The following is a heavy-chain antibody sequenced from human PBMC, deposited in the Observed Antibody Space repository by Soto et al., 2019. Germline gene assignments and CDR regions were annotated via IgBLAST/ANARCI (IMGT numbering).Heavy chain of an antibody. Sequence: QVQLQESGPGLVKPSQTLSLTCTVSGGSISSGGYYWSWIRQHPGKGLEWIGYIYYSGSTYYNPSLRSRVTISVDTSKNQFSLKLSSVTAADTAVYYCARYDRGSSLDFDYWGQGTLVTVSS. J-gene: IGHJ4*02. D-gene: IGHD1-26*01. V-gene: IGHV4-31*03. CDR2: IYYSGST. CDR3: ARYDRGSSLDFDY. CDR1: GGSISSGGYY.